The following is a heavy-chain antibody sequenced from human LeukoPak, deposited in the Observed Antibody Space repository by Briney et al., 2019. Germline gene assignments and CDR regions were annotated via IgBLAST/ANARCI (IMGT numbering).Heavy chain of an antibody. D-gene: IGHD3-22*01. CDR1: GGSFSGYY. J-gene: IGHJ4*02. V-gene: IGHV4-34*01. CDR2: INHSGST. CDR3: ARGYYYDSSGPPGY. Sequence: PSETLSLTCAVYGGSFSGYYWSWIRQPPGKGLEWIGEINHSGSTNYNPSLKSRVTISVDTSKNQFSLKLSSVTAADTAVYYCARGYYYDSSGPPGYWGQGTLVTVSS.